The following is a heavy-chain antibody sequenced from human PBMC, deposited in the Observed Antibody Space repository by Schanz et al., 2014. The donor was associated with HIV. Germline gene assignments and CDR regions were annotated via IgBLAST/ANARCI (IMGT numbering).Heavy chain of an antibody. CDR3: ARQWFNWLDP. CDR1: GGTFSIYA. V-gene: IGHV1-8*02. J-gene: IGHJ5*02. Sequence: QVQLVQSGAEVKKPGSSVKVSCKASGGTFSIYAISWVRQATGQGPEWMGWMNPKSGNTGYAQKFQGRVTMTRNTSISTAYMELSSLRSEDTAVYFCARQWFNWLDPWGQGAQVIVSS. CDR2: MNPKSGNT. D-gene: IGHD3-22*01.